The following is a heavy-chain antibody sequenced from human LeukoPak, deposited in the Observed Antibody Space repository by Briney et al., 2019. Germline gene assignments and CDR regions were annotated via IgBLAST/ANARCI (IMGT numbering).Heavy chain of an antibody. CDR3: AKGREVRYCSGGSCFDFDY. D-gene: IGHD2-15*01. J-gene: IGHJ4*02. V-gene: IGHV3-23*01. Sequence: GGSLRLSCAASGFTFSSYAMSWVRQAPGKGLEWVSAISGSGGSTYYADSVKGRFTISRDNSKNTLYLQMNSLRAEGTAVYYCAKGREVRYCSGGSCFDFDYWGQGTLVTVSS. CDR2: ISGSGGST. CDR1: GFTFSSYA.